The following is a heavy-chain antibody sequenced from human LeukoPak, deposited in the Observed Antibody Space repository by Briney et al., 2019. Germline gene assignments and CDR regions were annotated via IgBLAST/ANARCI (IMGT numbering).Heavy chain of an antibody. Sequence: SETLSLTCTVSGGSISSYYWSWIRQPPGKGLEWIGYIYYSGSTNYNPSLKSRVTISVDTSKNQFSLKLSSVTAADTAVYYCAGTSSSIHYDFWGSVPYYYYYGMDVWGQGTTVTVSS. V-gene: IGHV4-59*08. D-gene: IGHD3-3*01. CDR3: AGTSSSIHYDFWGSVPYYYYYGMDV. CDR2: IYYSGST. CDR1: GGSISSYY. J-gene: IGHJ6*02.